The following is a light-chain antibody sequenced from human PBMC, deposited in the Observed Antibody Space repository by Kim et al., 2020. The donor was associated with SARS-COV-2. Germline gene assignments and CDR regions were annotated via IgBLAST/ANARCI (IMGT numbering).Light chain of an antibody. V-gene: IGLV1-47*01. CDR1: NSNIGNNF. Sequence: SELTQPPSASETPGQTVTISCSGSNSNIGNNFVNWYQQLPGAAPKLVIYRNHERPSGVPDRFSGSKSGTSASLVISGVRSGDGGDYYCASWDDSLSGQVFGGGTKVTVL. J-gene: IGLJ3*02. CDR3: ASWDDSLSGQV. CDR2: RNH.